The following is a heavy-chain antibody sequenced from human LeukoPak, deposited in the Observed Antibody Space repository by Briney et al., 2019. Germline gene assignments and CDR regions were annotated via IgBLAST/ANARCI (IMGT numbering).Heavy chain of an antibody. CDR2: IKQDGSEK. CDR3: ARDERWFDP. Sequence: GGSLRLSCAASGFTFSSYSMNWVRQAPGKGLEWVANIKQDGSEKYYVDSVKGRFTISRDNAKNSLYLQMNSLRAEDTAVYYCARDERWFDPWGQGTLVIVSS. CDR1: GFTFSSYS. J-gene: IGHJ5*02. V-gene: IGHV3-7*04.